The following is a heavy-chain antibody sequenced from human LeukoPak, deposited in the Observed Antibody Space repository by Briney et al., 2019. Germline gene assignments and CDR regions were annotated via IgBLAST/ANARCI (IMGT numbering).Heavy chain of an antibody. CDR1: GYTFTSYF. J-gene: IGHJ5*02. Sequence: ASVTVSCTASGYTFTSYFMHWVRQAPGQGLEWMGVVNPSSGSTTYSQKFQGRVTMTRDTSTSTVYMDLSSLRSEDTALYYCARAVGPRGGNWFDPWGQGTLVTVSS. CDR3: ARAVGPRGGNWFDP. V-gene: IGHV1-46*01. D-gene: IGHD1-26*01. CDR2: VNPSSGST.